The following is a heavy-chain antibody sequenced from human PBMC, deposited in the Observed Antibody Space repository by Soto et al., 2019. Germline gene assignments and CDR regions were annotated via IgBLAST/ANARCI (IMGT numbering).Heavy chain of an antibody. D-gene: IGHD2-15*01. V-gene: IGHV3-23*01. Sequence: GGSLRLSCAASGFTFSSYAMSWVRQAPGKGLEWVSAISSSGGSTYYADSVKGRFTISRDNSKNTLYLQMNSLRAEDTAVYYCASYCSGGSCYSARTFDIWGQGTMVTVSS. CDR2: ISSSGGST. CDR3: ASYCSGGSCYSARTFDI. J-gene: IGHJ3*02. CDR1: GFTFSSYA.